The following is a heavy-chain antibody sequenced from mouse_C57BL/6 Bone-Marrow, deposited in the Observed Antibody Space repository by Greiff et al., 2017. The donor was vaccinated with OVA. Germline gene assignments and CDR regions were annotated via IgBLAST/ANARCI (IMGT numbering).Heavy chain of an antibody. CDR1: GYTFTDYE. D-gene: IGHD2-4*01. V-gene: IGHV1-15*01. CDR2: IDPETGGT. Sequence: QVHVKQSGAELVRPGASVTLSCKASGYTFTDYEMHWVKQTPVHGLEWIGAIDPETGGTAYNQKFKGKAILTADKSSSTAYMELRSLTSEDSAVYYCTRDDYEWYFDVWGTGTTVTVSS. J-gene: IGHJ1*03. CDR3: TRDDYEWYFDV.